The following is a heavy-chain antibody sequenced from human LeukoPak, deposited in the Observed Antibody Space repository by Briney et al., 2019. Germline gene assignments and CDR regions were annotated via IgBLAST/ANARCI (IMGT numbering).Heavy chain of an antibody. J-gene: IGHJ6*03. V-gene: IGHV1-8*01. CDR2: MNPNSGNT. D-gene: IGHD3-10*01. Sequence: GASVKVSCKASGYTFTSYDINWVRQATGQGLEWMGWMNPNSGNTGYAQKFQGRVTMTRNTSISTAYMELSSLRSEDTAVYYCARAYGSGSYSDYYYYMDVWGKGTTATISS. CDR3: ARAYGSGSYSDYYYYMDV. CDR1: GYTFTSYD.